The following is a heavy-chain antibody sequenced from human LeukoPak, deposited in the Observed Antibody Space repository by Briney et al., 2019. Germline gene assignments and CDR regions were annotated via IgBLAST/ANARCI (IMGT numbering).Heavy chain of an antibody. J-gene: IGHJ2*01. CDR2: VNWNSGAI. CDR1: RFIFDDYA. Sequence: PGRSLRLSCGGSRFIFDDYAMHWVRQAPGKGLEWVSGVNWNSGAIDYAESVKGRFTISRDNAKNSLYLQMNSLRTEDTALYFCARDRAYSYGYTYFDLWGRGTLVTVSS. V-gene: IGHV3-9*01. CDR3: ARDRAYSYGYTYFDL. D-gene: IGHD5-18*01.